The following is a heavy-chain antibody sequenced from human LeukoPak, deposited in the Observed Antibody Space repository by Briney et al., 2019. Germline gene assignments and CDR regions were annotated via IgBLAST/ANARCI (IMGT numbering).Heavy chain of an antibody. V-gene: IGHV3-23*01. D-gene: IGHD6-19*01. CDR2: NSDRGDDT. Sequence: GGSLRLSCALSALAFSSYATNGVRPAPGKGREWVSANSDRGDDTYYADSVEGRFTITSNNSKNTLYLQMNSLRAEDTAVYYCAKVDPLIYSSSGWFDPWGRGTLVTVSS. J-gene: IGHJ5*02. CDR1: ALAFSSYA. CDR3: AKVDPLIYSSSGWFDP.